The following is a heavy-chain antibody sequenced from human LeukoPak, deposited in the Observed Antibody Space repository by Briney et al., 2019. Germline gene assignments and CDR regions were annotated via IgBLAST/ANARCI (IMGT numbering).Heavy chain of an antibody. Sequence: GGSLRLSCAASGFTFSSYAMSWVRQAPGKGLEWVSAISGSGGSTYYAASVKGRFTISRDNSKNTLYLQMNSLRAEDTAVYYCAKNLRTMVRGVIISVYYFDYWGQGTLVTVSS. D-gene: IGHD3-10*01. J-gene: IGHJ4*02. CDR2: ISGSGGST. V-gene: IGHV3-23*01. CDR1: GFTFSSYA. CDR3: AKNLRTMVRGVIISVYYFDY.